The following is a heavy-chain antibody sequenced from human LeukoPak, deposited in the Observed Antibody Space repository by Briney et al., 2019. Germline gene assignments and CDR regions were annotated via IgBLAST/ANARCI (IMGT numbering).Heavy chain of an antibody. D-gene: IGHD1-1*01. CDR1: GGSTSSYY. J-gene: IGHJ5*02. V-gene: IGHV4-59*01. CDR3: ARDGKEFWFDP. Sequence: PSETLSLTCTVSGGSTSSYYWSWIRQPPGKGLEWIGYIYYSGSTNYNPSLKSRVTISVDTSKNQFSLKLSSVTAADTAVYYCARDGKEFWFDPWGQGTLVTVSS. CDR2: IYYSGST.